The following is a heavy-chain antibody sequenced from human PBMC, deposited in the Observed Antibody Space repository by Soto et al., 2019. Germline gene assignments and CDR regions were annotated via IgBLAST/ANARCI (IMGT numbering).Heavy chain of an antibody. Sequence: QVHLQESGPGLVKPSQTLSLTCTVSGDSISRGGYYWSWIRQHPGKGLEWIGYIFYSGSTSYNPPLKSRVTISADTSKNQFSLQLNSVTAADTAVYYCARIPTGIGYSYFDYWGQGTLVTVSS. D-gene: IGHD5-12*01. J-gene: IGHJ4*02. V-gene: IGHV4-31*03. CDR3: ARIPTGIGYSYFDY. CDR1: GDSISRGGYY. CDR2: IFYSGST.